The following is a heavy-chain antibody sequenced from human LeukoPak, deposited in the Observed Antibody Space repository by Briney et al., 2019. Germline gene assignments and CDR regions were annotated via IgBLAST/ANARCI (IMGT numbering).Heavy chain of an antibody. CDR1: QFTFSYYG. CDR3: AKEIYAYGSRGFDY. CDR2: ISSSGEYT. V-gene: IGHV3-23*01. D-gene: IGHD3-10*01. Sequence: GGSLRLSGSASQFTFSYYGMTWVRQAPGKGLGWVSGISSSGEYTYYADSVKGRFTISRDNSKNTLYLQLNSLRVEDTAVYYCAKEIYAYGSRGFDYWGQGTLVTVSS. J-gene: IGHJ4*02.